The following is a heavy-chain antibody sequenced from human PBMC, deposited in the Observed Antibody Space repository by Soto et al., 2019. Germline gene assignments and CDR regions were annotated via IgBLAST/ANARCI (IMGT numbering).Heavy chain of an antibody. CDR3: TTDGGVLRYFDWLLGDYYYYYGMDV. D-gene: IGHD3-9*01. CDR2: IKSKTDGGTT. V-gene: IGHV3-15*07. CDR1: GFTFSNAW. J-gene: IGHJ6*02. Sequence: GGSLRLSCAASGFTFSNAWMNWVRQAPGKGLEWVGRIKSKTDGGTTDYAAPVKGRFTISRDDSKNTLYLQMNSLKTEDTAVYYCTTDGGVLRYFDWLLGDYYYYYGMDVWGQGTTVTVSS.